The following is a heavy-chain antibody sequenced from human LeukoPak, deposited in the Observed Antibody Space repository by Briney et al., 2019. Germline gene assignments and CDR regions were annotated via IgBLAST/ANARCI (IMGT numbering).Heavy chain of an antibody. D-gene: IGHD3-10*01. V-gene: IGHV4-59*08. CDR1: GVSISSYY. CDR2: IYYSGST. Sequence: SETLSLTCTVSGVSISSYYWSWIRQPPGKGLEWIGYIYYSGSTNYNPSLKSRVTISVDTSKNQFSLKLSSVTAADTAVYYCARHRAMVRGVILYYYGMDVWGQGTTVTVSS. J-gene: IGHJ6*02. CDR3: ARHRAMVRGVILYYYGMDV.